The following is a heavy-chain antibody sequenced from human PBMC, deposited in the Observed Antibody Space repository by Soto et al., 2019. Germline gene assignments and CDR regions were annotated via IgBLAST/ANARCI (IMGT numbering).Heavy chain of an antibody. D-gene: IGHD5-12*01. CDR2: IKPDGSEK. V-gene: IGHV3-7*03. CDR3: AIPSWDIVASH. Sequence: VQLVESGGDVVQPGRSLRLSCAASGFTFSNFWMTWVRQAPGKGLEWLANIKPDGSEKYYVDSMKGRFTISRDNAKNSLYLQMNSLRAEDTAVYYCAIPSWDIVASHWGQGTLVTVSS. CDR1: GFTFSNFW. J-gene: IGHJ1*01.